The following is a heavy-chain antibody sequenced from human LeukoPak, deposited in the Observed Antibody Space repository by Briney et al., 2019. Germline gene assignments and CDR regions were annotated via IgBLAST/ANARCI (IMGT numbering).Heavy chain of an antibody. CDR3: ARGQWLVQGNAFDI. D-gene: IGHD6-19*01. J-gene: IGHJ3*02. Sequence: SETLSLTCTVSGGSIGSYYWSWIRQPAGKGLEWIGRIYTSGSTNYNPSLKSRVTMSVDTSKNQFSLKLSSVTAADTAVYYCARGQWLVQGNAFDIWGQGTMVTVSS. CDR1: GGSIGSYY. CDR2: IYTSGST. V-gene: IGHV4-4*07.